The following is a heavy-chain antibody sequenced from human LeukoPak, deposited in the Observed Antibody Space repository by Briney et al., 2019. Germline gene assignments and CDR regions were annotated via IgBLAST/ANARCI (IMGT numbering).Heavy chain of an antibody. J-gene: IGHJ4*02. CDR3: ATGRPWDLLNY. V-gene: IGHV1-24*01. CDR1: GYTLTDLS. CDR2: FDPEDGET. Sequence: GASVKVSCKVSGYTLTDLSMHWVRQAPGKGLEWMGGFDPEDGETIYAQKFQGRVTMTEVTSTDTAYMELSSLRSEDTAVYYCATGRPWDLLNYWGQGTLVTVSS. D-gene: IGHD1-26*01.